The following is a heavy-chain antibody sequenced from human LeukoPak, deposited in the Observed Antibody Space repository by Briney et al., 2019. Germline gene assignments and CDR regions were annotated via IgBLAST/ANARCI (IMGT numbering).Heavy chain of an antibody. J-gene: IGHJ4*02. CDR3: AKDTSYGSGTYYQFDH. Sequence: PGGSLRLSCAASGFTFSSYAVSWVRQAPGKGLEWVSGIGGSGDTTYYAQSVKARFTISRDNSKNTLYLQMNSLRAEDTALYYCAKDTSYGSGTYYQFDHWGQGTPVTVTS. V-gene: IGHV3-23*01. D-gene: IGHD3-10*01. CDR2: IGGSGDTT. CDR1: GFTFSSYA.